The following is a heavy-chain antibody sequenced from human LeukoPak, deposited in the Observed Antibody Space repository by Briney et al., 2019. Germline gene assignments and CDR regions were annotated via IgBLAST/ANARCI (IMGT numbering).Heavy chain of an antibody. CDR1: GFTFSHFG. Sequence: GTSLTLSCEASGFTFSHFGMHWVRQAPGKGLEWVAVIWSDATNQYYADSVKGRFTISRDNFKRTVSLEMNSLRAEDTAVYYCAKDAQRGSDYSNSLEYWGQGSLVIVSS. J-gene: IGHJ4*02. CDR3: AKDAQRGSDYSNSLEY. D-gene: IGHD4-11*01. V-gene: IGHV3-33*06. CDR2: IWSDATNQ.